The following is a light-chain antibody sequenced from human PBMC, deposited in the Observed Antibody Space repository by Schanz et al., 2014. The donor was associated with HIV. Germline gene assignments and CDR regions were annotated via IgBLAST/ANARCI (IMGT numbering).Light chain of an antibody. J-gene: IGLJ2*01. CDR1: SSDVGGYNY. V-gene: IGLV2-14*01. CDR2: DVS. Sequence: QSALTQPRSVSGSPGQSVTISCTGTSSDVGGYNYVSWYQQHPGKAPKLMIFDVSNRPSGVSNRFSGSKSGNTASLTISGLQAEDEADYYCSSYTSSSTDVIFGGGTKLTVL. CDR3: SSYTSSSTDVI.